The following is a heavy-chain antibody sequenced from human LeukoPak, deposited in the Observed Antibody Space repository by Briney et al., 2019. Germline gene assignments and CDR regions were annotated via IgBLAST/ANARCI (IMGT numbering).Heavy chain of an antibody. Sequence: ASVKVSCKASGYTFTSYDINWVRQATGQGLEWMGWMNPNSGNTGYAQKFQGRVTMTRNTSISTAYVELSSLRSEDTAVYYCARVAGYGYRDAFDIWGQGTMVTVSS. CDR2: MNPNSGNT. J-gene: IGHJ3*02. CDR3: ARVAGYGYRDAFDI. D-gene: IGHD5-18*01. V-gene: IGHV1-8*01. CDR1: GYTFTSYD.